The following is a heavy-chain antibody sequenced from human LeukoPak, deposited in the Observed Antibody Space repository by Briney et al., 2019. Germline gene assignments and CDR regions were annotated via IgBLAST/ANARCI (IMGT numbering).Heavy chain of an antibody. CDR2: IYPGDSDT. J-gene: IGHJ3*02. Sequence: GESLKISCKGSGYSFTSYWIGWVRQMPGKGLEWMGIIYPGDSDTRYSPSFQGQVTISADKSIGTAYLQWSSLKASDTAMYYCARAPPYYYDSSGYYGLDAFDIWGQGTMVTVSS. V-gene: IGHV5-51*01. CDR3: ARAPPYYYDSSGYYGLDAFDI. CDR1: GYSFTSYW. D-gene: IGHD3-22*01.